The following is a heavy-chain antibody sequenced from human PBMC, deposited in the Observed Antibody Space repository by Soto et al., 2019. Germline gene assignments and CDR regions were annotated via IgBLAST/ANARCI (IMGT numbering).Heavy chain of an antibody. J-gene: IGHJ6*02. Sequence: QVQLVQSRGEVKKPGASVKVSCKTSGYSFTTYGISWVRQAPGQGLEWMGWISGYNGNTNYTQNLQGRVTMTTDTSTSTAQMELRSLRSDATAVYYCAREGPAPYYYYGMDVWGQGSTVTVSS. CDR3: AREGPAPYYYYGMDV. V-gene: IGHV1-18*01. CDR1: GYSFTTYG. CDR2: ISGYNGNT.